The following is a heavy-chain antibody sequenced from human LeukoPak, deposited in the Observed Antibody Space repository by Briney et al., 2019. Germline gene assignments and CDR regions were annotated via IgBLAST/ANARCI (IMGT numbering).Heavy chain of an antibody. V-gene: IGHV1-2*02. CDR1: GYTFTGYY. Sequence: ASVKVSCKASGYTFTGYYMHWVRQAPGQGLEWMGWINPNSGGTNYAQKFQGRVTMTRDTSISTAYMELSRLRSDDTAVYYCARDRKVVVPAALPRDYWGQGTLVTVSS. D-gene: IGHD2-2*01. J-gene: IGHJ4*02. CDR2: INPNSGGT. CDR3: ARDRKVVVPAALPRDY.